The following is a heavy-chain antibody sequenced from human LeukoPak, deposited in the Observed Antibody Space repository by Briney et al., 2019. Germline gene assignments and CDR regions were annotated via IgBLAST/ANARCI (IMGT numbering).Heavy chain of an antibody. CDR1: GSSISSGDYY. CDR3: ASRAAARFDP. V-gene: IGHV4-30-4*01. J-gene: IGHJ5*02. D-gene: IGHD6-13*01. Sequence: RASQTLSLTCTVSGSSISSGDYYWSWIRQPPGKGLEWIGYVYYSGSTYYNPSLKSRVTISIDTSKNQFSLKVSSVTATDTAVYYCASRAAARFDPWGQGTLVTVSS. CDR2: VYYSGST.